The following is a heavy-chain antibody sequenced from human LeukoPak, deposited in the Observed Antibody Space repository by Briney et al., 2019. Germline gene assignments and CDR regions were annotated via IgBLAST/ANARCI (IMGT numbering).Heavy chain of an antibody. V-gene: IGHV3-66*01. Sequence: GESLKISCAVSGVTVSSNHMSWVRQAPGKGLEWVSAIYSGGGTYYADSVKGRFTLSRDISKNTLYLQMNSLRAEDTAVYYCVRDASWGGGTLVTVSS. CDR2: IYSGGGT. CDR3: VRDAS. CDR1: GVTVSSNH. J-gene: IGHJ4*02.